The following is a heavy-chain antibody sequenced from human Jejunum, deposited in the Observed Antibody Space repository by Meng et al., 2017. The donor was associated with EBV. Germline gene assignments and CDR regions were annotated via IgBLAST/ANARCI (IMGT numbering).Heavy chain of an antibody. D-gene: IGHD5-24*01. CDR2: VSGTGGST. J-gene: IGHJ4*02. Sequence: VLESGGGLVRPGGSLGLSCVASGFTLSAYAMGWVRQAPGKGLEWVSHVSGTGGSTYYADSVKGRFTASRDNSKNMLFLQMNSLRADDTAIYYCVRDGYNYIPFDYWGQGTLVTVSS. V-gene: IGHV3-23*01. CDR1: GFTLSAYA. CDR3: VRDGYNYIPFDY.